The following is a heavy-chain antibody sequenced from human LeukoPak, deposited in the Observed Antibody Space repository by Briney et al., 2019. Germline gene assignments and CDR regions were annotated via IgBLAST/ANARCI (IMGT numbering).Heavy chain of an antibody. J-gene: IGHJ3*02. V-gene: IGHV1-18*01. CDR1: GYTFTSYG. CDR2: ISAYNGNT. Sequence: ASVKVSCKASGYTFTSYGISWVRQAPRQGLEWMGWISAYNGNTNYAQKLQGRVTMTTDTSTSTAYMELRSLRSDDTAVYYCARITYYYDSSGYPNPGGAFDIWGQGTMVTVSS. CDR3: ARITYYYDSSGYPNPGGAFDI. D-gene: IGHD3-22*01.